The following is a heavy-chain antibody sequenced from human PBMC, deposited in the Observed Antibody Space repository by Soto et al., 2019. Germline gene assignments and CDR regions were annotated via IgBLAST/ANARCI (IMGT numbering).Heavy chain of an antibody. J-gene: IGHJ6*02. CDR1: GYTFTSYG. Sequence: GASVKVSCKASGYTFTSYGISWVRQAPGQGLEWMGWISAYNGNTNYAQKLQGRVTMTTDTSTGTAYMELRSLRSDDTAVYYCAREGGFYYYGMDVWGQGTTVTVSS. CDR3: AREGGFYYYGMDV. V-gene: IGHV1-18*04. CDR2: ISAYNGNT.